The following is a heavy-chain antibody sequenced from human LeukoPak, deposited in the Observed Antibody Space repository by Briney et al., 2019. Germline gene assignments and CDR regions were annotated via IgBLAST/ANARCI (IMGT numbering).Heavy chain of an antibody. Sequence: SETLSLTCTVSGGSISSHYWSWVLLPAGKGLEWIGRIYSSGSSNYNPSLKSRVTMSVDTSRKQLSLQVRSVTAADTAVYYCARGGRSYDSHGKFDPWGQGTLVTVSS. D-gene: IGHD5-18*01. CDR3: ARGGRSYDSHGKFDP. J-gene: IGHJ5*02. CDR2: IYSSGSS. CDR1: GGSISSHY. V-gene: IGHV4-4*07.